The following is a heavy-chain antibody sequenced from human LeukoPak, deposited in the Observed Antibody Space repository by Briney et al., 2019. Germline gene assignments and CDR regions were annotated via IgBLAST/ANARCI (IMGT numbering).Heavy chain of an antibody. CDR3: ARDAGGRWVQFLSVSPDSPGDYFDY. D-gene: IGHD5-24*01. CDR2: ISASNDNT. CDR1: GYTFTSYG. J-gene: IGHJ4*02. V-gene: IGHV1-18*01. Sequence: ASVKVSCKASGYTFTSYGISWVRQAPGQGLEGMGWISASNDNTTYAQKLQGRVTITADTSTSTAYMELRSLRSYDTAVYYCARDAGGRWVQFLSVSPDSPGDYFDYWGQGTLVTVSS.